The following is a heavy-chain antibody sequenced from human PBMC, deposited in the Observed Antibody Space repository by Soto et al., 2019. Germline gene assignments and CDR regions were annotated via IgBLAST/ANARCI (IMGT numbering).Heavy chain of an antibody. Sequence: PGGSLRLSCAASGFTFSSYSMNWVRQAPGKGLEWVSSISSSSSYIYYADSVKGRFTISRDNAKNSLYLQMNSLRAEDTAVYYCARSYDFWSGYPPFFGYWGQGTLVTVSS. CDR2: ISSSSSYI. D-gene: IGHD3-3*01. V-gene: IGHV3-21*01. J-gene: IGHJ4*02. CDR3: ARSYDFWSGYPPFFGY. CDR1: GFTFSSYS.